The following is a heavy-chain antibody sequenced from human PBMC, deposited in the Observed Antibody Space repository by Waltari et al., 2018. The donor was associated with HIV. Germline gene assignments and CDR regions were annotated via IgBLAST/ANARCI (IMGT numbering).Heavy chain of an antibody. Sequence: VQLVESGGGLVQPGGSLTLSCTAPKFICSNYCIPWVRQAPGKGLEWVADISSDGNEDFYSDSLKGRFVISRDNVKNSLFLQLSHLRVDDTAVYYCARGAVYSSGPYDAFDVWGQGTLVTVSS. D-gene: IGHD6-19*01. V-gene: IGHV3-7*04. CDR1: KFICSNYC. J-gene: IGHJ3*01. CDR3: ARGAVYSSGPYDAFDV. CDR2: ISSDGNED.